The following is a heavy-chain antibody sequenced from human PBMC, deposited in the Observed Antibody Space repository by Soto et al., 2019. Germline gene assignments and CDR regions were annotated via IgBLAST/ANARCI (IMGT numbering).Heavy chain of an antibody. CDR1: GGSISTYY. CDR2: IYYTGST. J-gene: IGHJ3*02. Sequence: QVQLQESGPGLVKPSETLSLTCTVSGGSISTYYWSWIRQTPGKGLEWIGYIYYTGSTNYNPSLKSRVTISVHTSKNQFSLKLSSVTAADTAVYYCARFSPLTPGGVAFDIWGQGTMVTISS. CDR3: ARFSPLTPGGVAFDI. D-gene: IGHD3-10*01. V-gene: IGHV4-59*08.